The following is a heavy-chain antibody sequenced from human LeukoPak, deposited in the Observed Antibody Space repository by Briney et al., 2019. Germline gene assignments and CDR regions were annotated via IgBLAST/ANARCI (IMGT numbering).Heavy chain of an antibody. D-gene: IGHD1-1*01. CDR3: ASPIFVETGTLDY. J-gene: IGHJ4*02. CDR1: GHTLTELS. V-gene: IGHV1-24*01. Sequence: ASVKVSCKVSGHTLTELSIHWVRQAPGKGLEWMGSFDPEDGETIYAQKFQGRVTMTEDTSTDTAYMELSSLRSEDTAVYFCASPIFVETGTLDYWGQGALVTVSS. CDR2: FDPEDGET.